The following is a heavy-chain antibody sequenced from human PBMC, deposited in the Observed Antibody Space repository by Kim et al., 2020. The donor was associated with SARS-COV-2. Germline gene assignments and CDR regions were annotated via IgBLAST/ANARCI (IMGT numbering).Heavy chain of an antibody. V-gene: IGHV3-33*01. CDR2: IWYDGSNK. CDR3: ARACSGGSCAATRQSAYNWFDP. CDR1: GFTFSSYG. D-gene: IGHD2-15*01. J-gene: IGHJ5*02. Sequence: GSLRLSCAASGFTFSSYGMHWVRQAPGKGLEWVAVIWYDGSNKYYADSVKGRFTISRDNSKNTLYLQMNSLRAEDTAVYYCARACSGGSCAATRQSAYNWFDPWGQGTLVTVSS.